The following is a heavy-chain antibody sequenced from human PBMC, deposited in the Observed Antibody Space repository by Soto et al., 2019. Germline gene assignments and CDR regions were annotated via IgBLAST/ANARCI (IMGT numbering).Heavy chain of an antibody. J-gene: IGHJ3*02. CDR1: GGTFSSYT. CDR3: AIVRGDFAFDI. V-gene: IGHV1-69*02. CDR2: IIPILGIA. Sequence: QVQLVQSGAEVKKPGSSVKVSCKASGGTFSSYTISWVRQAPGQGLEWMGRIIPILGIANYAQKFQGRVTITADKSTSTAYMQLSSLSSEDTAVYYCAIVRGDFAFDIWGQGTMVTVSS. D-gene: IGHD3-10*01.